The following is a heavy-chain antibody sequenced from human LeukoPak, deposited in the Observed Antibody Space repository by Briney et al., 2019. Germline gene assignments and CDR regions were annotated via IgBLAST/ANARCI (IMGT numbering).Heavy chain of an antibody. CDR1: GFTFSSYE. Sequence: GGSLRLSCAASGFTFSSYEMNWVRQAPGKGLEFISYISSSGSIIYYADSVKGRFTISRDNSKNTLYLQMKSLKVEDTSVYYCARVEATYYYGSATPYSPYWGQGSLVTVSS. CDR3: ARVEATYYYGSATPYSPY. D-gene: IGHD3-10*01. CDR2: ISSSGSII. J-gene: IGHJ4*02. V-gene: IGHV3-48*03.